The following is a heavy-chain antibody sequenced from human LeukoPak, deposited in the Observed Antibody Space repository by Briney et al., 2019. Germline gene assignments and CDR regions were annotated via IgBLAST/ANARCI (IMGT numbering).Heavy chain of an antibody. Sequence: GGSLRLSCAASGFTFSSYAMSWVRQAPGKGLEWVSAISGSGGSTYYADSVKGRFTISRDNAKNSLYLQMNSLRAEDTAVYYCARDLDDSGGDYYGYWGQGTLVTVSS. J-gene: IGHJ4*02. V-gene: IGHV3-23*01. D-gene: IGHD3-22*01. CDR1: GFTFSSYA. CDR3: ARDLDDSGGDYYGY. CDR2: ISGSGGST.